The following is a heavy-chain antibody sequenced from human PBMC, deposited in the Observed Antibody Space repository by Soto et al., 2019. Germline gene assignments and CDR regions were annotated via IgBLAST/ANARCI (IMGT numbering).Heavy chain of an antibody. CDR3: ARRGNYYDSSGYYPDY. Sequence: QVQLVQSGAEVKKPGASVKVSCKASGYTFTSYGISWVRQAPGQGLEWMGWISAYNGNTNYAQKLQGRGTMTTDTSTSTAYRELRSLRSDDTAVYYCARRGNYYDSSGYYPDYWGQGTLVTVSS. D-gene: IGHD3-22*01. CDR1: GYTFTSYG. V-gene: IGHV1-18*01. J-gene: IGHJ4*02. CDR2: ISAYNGNT.